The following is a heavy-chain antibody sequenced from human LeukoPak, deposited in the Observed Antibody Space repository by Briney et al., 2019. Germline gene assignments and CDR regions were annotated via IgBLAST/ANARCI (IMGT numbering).Heavy chain of an antibody. CDR3: ARGLVGCSVTRTLVYFDY. D-gene: IGHD4-17*01. Sequence: SETLSLTCTVSGGSISSYYWSWIRQPPGKGLEWIGYIYYSGSTNYNPSLKSRVTISVDTSRNQFSLKLSSVTAADTAVYYCARGLVGCSVTRTLVYFDYWGQGTLVTVSS. J-gene: IGHJ4*02. V-gene: IGHV4-59*01. CDR2: IYYSGST. CDR1: GGSISSYY.